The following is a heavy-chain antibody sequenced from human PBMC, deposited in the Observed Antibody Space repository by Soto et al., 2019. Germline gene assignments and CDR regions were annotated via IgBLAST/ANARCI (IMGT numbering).Heavy chain of an antibody. CDR2: ISSSSSTI. CDR3: ARDPFWSGSYTAFDI. D-gene: IGHD3-3*01. Sequence: PGGSLRLSCAASGFTFSSYSMNWVRQAPGKGLEWVSYISSSSSTIYYADSVKGRFTISRDNAKNSLYLQMNSLRAEDTAVYYCARDPFWSGSYTAFDIWGQGTMVTVSS. V-gene: IGHV3-48*01. J-gene: IGHJ3*02. CDR1: GFTFSSYS.